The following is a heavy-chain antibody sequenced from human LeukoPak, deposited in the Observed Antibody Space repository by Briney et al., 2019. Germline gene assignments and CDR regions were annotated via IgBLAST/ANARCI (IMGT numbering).Heavy chain of an antibody. Sequence: SETLSLTCLVSGEPISSYYWSWIRQPPGKGLEWIGYIYYSGSTNYNPSLKSRVTMSVDTSKNQFSLKMTSVTAADTAVYYCARGYSSSWYWFGPWGQGTLVTVSS. CDR3: ARGYSSSWYWFGP. J-gene: IGHJ5*02. CDR1: GEPISSYY. D-gene: IGHD6-13*01. V-gene: IGHV4-59*08. CDR2: IYYSGST.